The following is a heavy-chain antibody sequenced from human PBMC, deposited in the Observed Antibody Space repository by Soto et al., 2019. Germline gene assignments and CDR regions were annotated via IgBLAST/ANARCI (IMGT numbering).Heavy chain of an antibody. CDR1: GFIFTRYS. J-gene: IGHJ4*02. CDR3: ARESEDLTSNFDY. Sequence: GGSLRLSCAAFGFIFTRYSMNWVRQAPGKGLEWVSSISSTTNYIYYGDSMKGRLTISRDNAKNSLYLEMNSLRAEDTAVYYCARESEDLTSNFDYWGQGTLVTVSS. V-gene: IGHV3-21*06. CDR2: ISSTTNYI.